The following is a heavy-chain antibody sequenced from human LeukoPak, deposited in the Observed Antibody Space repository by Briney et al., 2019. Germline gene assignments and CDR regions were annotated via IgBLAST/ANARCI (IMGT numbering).Heavy chain of an antibody. V-gene: IGHV3-21*01. D-gene: IGHD6-13*01. CDR1: GLTFSSYN. CDR2: ISSTSSYI. CDR3: ARDGSSSWYNGLDY. Sequence: GGSLRLSCAASGLTFSSYNMNWLRQAPGKGLEWVSSISSTSSYIYYADSVKGRFTISRDNANNSLYLQMNSLRAEDTAVYYCARDGSSSWYNGLDYWGQGTLVTVSS. J-gene: IGHJ4*02.